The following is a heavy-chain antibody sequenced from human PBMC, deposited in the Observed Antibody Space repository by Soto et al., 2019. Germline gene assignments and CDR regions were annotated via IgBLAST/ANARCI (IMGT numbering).Heavy chain of an antibody. Sequence: EVQLLESGGGLVQQGGSLRLSCAASGFTFSSHVMSWVRQAPGRGLEWVAAASARNTNTYYADSVKGRFTISRDNSKSTVYLQLDSLRVEDTAVYHCAKDVTSHGPRGYSSSWSGWFDPWGQGTLVVVSS. V-gene: IGHV3-23*01. CDR3: AKDVTSHGPRGYSSSWSGWFDP. CDR2: ASARNTNT. CDR1: GFTFSSHV. J-gene: IGHJ5*02. D-gene: IGHD6-13*01.